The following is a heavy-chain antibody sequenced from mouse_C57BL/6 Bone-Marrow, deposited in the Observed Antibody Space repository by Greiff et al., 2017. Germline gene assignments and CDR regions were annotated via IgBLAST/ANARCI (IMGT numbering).Heavy chain of an antibody. J-gene: IGHJ3*01. Sequence: EVKVVESGGGLVQPGGSMKLSCAASGFTFSDAWMDWVRQSPEKGLEWVAEIRNKANNHATYYAESVKGRFTISRDDSKSSVYLQMTSLRAEDTGIYYCTSPYYYGSSYGFAYWGQGTLVTVSA. CDR2: IRNKANNHAT. D-gene: IGHD1-1*01. CDR1: GFTFSDAW. CDR3: TSPYYYGSSYGFAY. V-gene: IGHV6-6*01.